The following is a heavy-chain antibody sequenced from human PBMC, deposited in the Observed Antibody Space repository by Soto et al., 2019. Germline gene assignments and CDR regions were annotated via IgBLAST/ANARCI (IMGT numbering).Heavy chain of an antibody. CDR1: GFTFSSYD. Sequence: EVPLAESGGGMVQPGGSLRLSCVASGFTFSSYDMHWVRQAPGKGLEYVSSISSNGGTTYYGNSVKGRFTISRDNSKNTPYLQMGSLRAEDMAVYYCVRRVSGNYDYWGQGTLVTVSS. J-gene: IGHJ4*02. CDR2: ISSNGGTT. D-gene: IGHD1-7*01. V-gene: IGHV3-64*01. CDR3: VRRVSGNYDY.